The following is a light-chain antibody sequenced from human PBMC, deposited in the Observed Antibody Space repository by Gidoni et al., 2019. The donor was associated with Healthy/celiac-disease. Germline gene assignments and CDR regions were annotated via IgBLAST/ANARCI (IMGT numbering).Light chain of an antibody. Sequence: AIRITQSPSSLSASTGDRVTITCRASQGISSYLAWYQQKPGKAPKLLIYDASTLQSGGPSRFSGSGSGTDFTLTISCLQSEDFATYYCQQYYSYPRTFGQGTQVEIK. CDR2: DAS. CDR1: QGISSY. CDR3: QQYYSYPRT. V-gene: IGKV1-8*01. J-gene: IGKJ1*01.